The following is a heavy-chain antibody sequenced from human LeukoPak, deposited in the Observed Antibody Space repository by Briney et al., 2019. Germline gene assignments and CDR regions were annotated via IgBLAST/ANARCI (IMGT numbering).Heavy chain of an antibody. D-gene: IGHD6-6*01. V-gene: IGHV4-59*12. Sequence: SETLSLTCTVSLDSTTSNFWSWVRQPPGKGLEWIGEIHRSGSPNYNPSLQSRVTISIDTSKNQFSLKLSSVTAADTAVYYCARVGIAARRRLVYFDYWGQGTLVTVSS. CDR2: IHRSGSP. CDR3: ARVGIAARRRLVYFDY. CDR1: LDSTTSNF. J-gene: IGHJ4*02.